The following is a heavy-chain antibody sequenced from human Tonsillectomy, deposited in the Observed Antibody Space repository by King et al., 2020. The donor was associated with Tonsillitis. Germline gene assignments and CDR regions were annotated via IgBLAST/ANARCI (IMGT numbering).Heavy chain of an antibody. D-gene: IGHD2-15*01. CDR1: GGSFSGYY. CDR2: INHSGST. V-gene: IGHV4-34*01. Sequence: VQLQQWGAGLLKPSETLSLTCAVYGGSFSGYYWSWIRQPPGKGLEWIGEINHSGSTNYNPSLKSRVTISVDTSKNQFSLNLSSVTAADTAVYYCAREDSYFDYWGQGTLVTVSS. CDR3: AREDSYFDY. J-gene: IGHJ4*02.